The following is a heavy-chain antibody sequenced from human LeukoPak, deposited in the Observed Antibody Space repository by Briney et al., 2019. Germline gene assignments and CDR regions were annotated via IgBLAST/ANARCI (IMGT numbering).Heavy chain of an antibody. J-gene: IGHJ4*02. CDR3: ARGRYYDSSGYYSEYYFDY. Sequence: GGSLRLSCAASGFTVSSNYKSWVRQAPGKGLEWVSAISGSGGSTYYADSVKGRFTISRDNSKNTLYLQMNSLRAEDTAVYYCARGRYYDSSGYYSEYYFDYWGQGTLVTVSS. D-gene: IGHD3-22*01. CDR1: GFTVSSNY. CDR2: ISGSGGST. V-gene: IGHV3-66*01.